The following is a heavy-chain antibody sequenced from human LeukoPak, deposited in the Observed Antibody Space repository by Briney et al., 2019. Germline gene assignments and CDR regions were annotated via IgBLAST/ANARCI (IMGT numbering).Heavy chain of an antibody. CDR1: GFTFSSYG. V-gene: IGHV3-30*18. CDR2: ISYDGSNK. J-gene: IGHJ4*02. Sequence: PGGSLRLSCAASGFTFSSYGMHWVRQAPGEGLEWVAVISYDGSNKYYADSVKGRFTISRDNSKNTLYLQMNSLRAEDTAVYYCAKESSSEIAAFGYWGQGTLVTVSS. CDR3: AKESSSEIAAFGY. D-gene: IGHD6-13*01.